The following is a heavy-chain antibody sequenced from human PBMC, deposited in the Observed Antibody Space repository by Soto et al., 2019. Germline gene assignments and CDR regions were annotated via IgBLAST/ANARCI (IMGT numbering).Heavy chain of an antibody. V-gene: IGHV4-59*12. CDR2: VYNSGST. CDR1: GGSISSNY. CDR3: VRIRYQLPSSVLWLDP. J-gene: IGHJ5*02. D-gene: IGHD3-16*01. Sequence: TLSLTCTVSGGSISSNYWTWIRQPPGKGLEWIGYVYNSGSTNYNPSLKSRVTISEDTSKSQFSLKLNSMTAADTAMYFCVRIRYQLPSSVLWLDPWGQGTPVTVSS.